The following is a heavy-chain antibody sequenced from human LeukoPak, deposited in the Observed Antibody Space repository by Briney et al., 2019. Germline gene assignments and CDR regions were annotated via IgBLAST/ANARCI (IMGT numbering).Heavy chain of an antibody. J-gene: IGHJ4*02. CDR3: ARVGLRRIPDY. CDR2: INPSGGST. D-gene: IGHD4-17*01. CDR1: GYTFTSYD. V-gene: IGHV1-46*01. Sequence: ASVKVSCKASGYTFTSYDINWVRQATGQGLEWMGIINPSGGSTSYAQKFQGRVTMTRDTSTSTVYMELSSLRSEDTAVYYCARVGLRRIPDYWGQGTLVTVSS.